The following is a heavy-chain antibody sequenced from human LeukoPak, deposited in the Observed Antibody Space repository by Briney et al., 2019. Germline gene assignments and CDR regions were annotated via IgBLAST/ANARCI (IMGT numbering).Heavy chain of an antibody. CDR2: IYPGGGWT. D-gene: IGHD2-2*01. CDR1: GASFSNYY. Sequence: ASVKVSCKASGASFSNYYTHWVRQAPGQGLEWVGLIYPGGGWTNYAQKFQGRVTMTTDTSTSTVYMELSSLRSEDTAVYYCARDMPHNCFDPWGHGTLVTVSP. CDR3: ARDMPHNCFDP. J-gene: IGHJ5*02. V-gene: IGHV1-46*01.